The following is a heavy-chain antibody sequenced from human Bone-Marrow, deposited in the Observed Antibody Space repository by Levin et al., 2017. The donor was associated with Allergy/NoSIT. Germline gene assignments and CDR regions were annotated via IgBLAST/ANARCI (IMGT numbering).Heavy chain of an antibody. CDR2: ISGSGGTT. Sequence: GGSLRLSCAASGFTFSSYAMSWVRQAPGKGLEWVSFISGSGGTTYNADSVKGRFTISRDNSKNTLYLQMNSLRIEDTAVYYCAKYKGLRLAAYYFDFWGQGTLLTVSS. V-gene: IGHV3-23*01. D-gene: IGHD3-16*01. J-gene: IGHJ4*02. CDR1: GFTFSSYA. CDR3: AKYKGLRLAAYYFDF.